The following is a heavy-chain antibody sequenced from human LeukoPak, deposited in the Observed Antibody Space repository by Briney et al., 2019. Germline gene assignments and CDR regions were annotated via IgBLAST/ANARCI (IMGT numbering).Heavy chain of an antibody. CDR3: AKDCTPREVTNFDY. J-gene: IGHJ4*02. V-gene: IGHV3-30*02. CDR1: GFSFSNYA. Sequence: PGGSLRLSCAASGFSFSNYAMTWVRQAPGKGLEWVAFIRYDGSNKYYADSVKGRSTISRDNSKNTLYLQMNSLRAEDTAVYYCAKDCTPREVTNFDYWGQGTLVTVSS. D-gene: IGHD4-11*01. CDR2: IRYDGSNK.